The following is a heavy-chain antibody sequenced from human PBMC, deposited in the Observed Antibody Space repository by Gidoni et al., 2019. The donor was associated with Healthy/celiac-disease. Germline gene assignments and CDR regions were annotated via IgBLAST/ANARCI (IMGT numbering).Heavy chain of an antibody. J-gene: IGHJ4*02. CDR1: GGSISSGSYY. CDR2: IYTSGST. D-gene: IGHD1-26*01. V-gene: IGHV4-61*02. Sequence: QVQLQESGPGLVQPSQTLSLTCTVSGGSISSGSYYWSWIRQPAGKGLEWIGRIYTSGSTNYNPSLKSRVTMSVDTSKNQFSLKLSSVTAADTAVYYCAREGAGAPGDYWGQGTLVTVSS. CDR3: AREGAGAPGDY.